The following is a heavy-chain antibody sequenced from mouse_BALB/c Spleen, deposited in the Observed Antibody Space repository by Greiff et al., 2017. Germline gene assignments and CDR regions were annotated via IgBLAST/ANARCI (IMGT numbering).Heavy chain of an antibody. CDR1: GFAFSRYW. Sequence: EVQRVESGGGLVQPGGSLKLSCAASGFAFSRYWMSWVRQAPGKGLEWIGEINPDSSTINYTPSLKDKFIISRDNAKNTLYLQMSKVRSEDTALYYCARGDYYGSRFAYWGQGTLVTVSA. J-gene: IGHJ3*01. CDR3: ARGDYYGSRFAY. D-gene: IGHD1-1*01. CDR2: INPDSSTI. V-gene: IGHV4-1*02.